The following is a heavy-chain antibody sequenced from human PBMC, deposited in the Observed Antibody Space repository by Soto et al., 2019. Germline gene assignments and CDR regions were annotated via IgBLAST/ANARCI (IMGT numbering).Heavy chain of an antibody. V-gene: IGHV1-18*01. CDR1: GYSFTNYG. J-gene: IGHJ6*03. CDR2: ISAFNGNT. CDR3: ARDRGVAPPVAGNTHYYYYMDV. D-gene: IGHD6-19*01. Sequence: QDQLLQSGAEVKKPGASVTVSCKASGYSFTNYGITWVRQAPGQGLEWMGWISAFNGNTHYAQKLRGRVTMTTDASTRTAYMQLRSLRSDDTAVYYCARDRGVAPPVAGNTHYYYYMDVWGKGTTVTVSS.